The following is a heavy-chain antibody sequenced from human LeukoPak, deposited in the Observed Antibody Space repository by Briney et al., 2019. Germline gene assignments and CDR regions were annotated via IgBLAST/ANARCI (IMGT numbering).Heavy chain of an antibody. CDR2: IIPILGIA. V-gene: IGHV1-69*02. D-gene: IGHD1-26*01. J-gene: IGHJ4*02. CDR1: EGTFSSYT. Sequence: ASVKVSFKASEGTFSSYTISWVRQAPGQGLEWMGRIIPILGIANYAQKFQGRVTITADKSTSTAYMELSSLRSEDTAVYYCARGPAYSGSYYGDWGHYFDYWGQGTLVTVSS. CDR3: ARGPAYSGSYYGDWGHYFDY.